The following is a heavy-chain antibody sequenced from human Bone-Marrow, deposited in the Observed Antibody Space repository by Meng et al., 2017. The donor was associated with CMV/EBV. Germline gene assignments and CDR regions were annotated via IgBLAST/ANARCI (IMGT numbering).Heavy chain of an antibody. CDR3: ATGESSSYYYDP. Sequence: SETLSLTCTVSGGSISSGDYYWSWIRQPPGKGLEWIGYINYSGSTYYNPSLKSRVTISKDTSKSQFSLKLRSVTAADTAVYYCATGESSSYYYDPWGQGTLVTVSS. CDR1: GGSISSGDYY. V-gene: IGHV4-30-4*08. J-gene: IGHJ5*02. CDR2: INYSGST. D-gene: IGHD6-6*01.